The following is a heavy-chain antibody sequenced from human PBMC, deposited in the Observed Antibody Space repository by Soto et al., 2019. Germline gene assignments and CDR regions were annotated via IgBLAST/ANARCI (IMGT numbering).Heavy chain of an antibody. CDR2: IIPILGIA. V-gene: IGHV1-69*04. CDR1: GGTFSSYT. CDR3: AREGEDIVVVVAAKGGAFDI. J-gene: IGHJ3*02. Sequence: SVKVSCKASGGTFSSYTISWVRQAPGQGLEWMGRIIPILGIANYAQKFQGRVTITADKSTSTAYMELSSLRSEDTAVYYCAREGEDIVVVVAAKGGAFDIWGQGTMVTVSS. D-gene: IGHD2-15*01.